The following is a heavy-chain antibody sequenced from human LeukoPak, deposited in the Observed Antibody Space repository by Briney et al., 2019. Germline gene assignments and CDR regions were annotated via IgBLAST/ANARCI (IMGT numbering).Heavy chain of an antibody. CDR3: ARGDPELRYFDWLLYYMDV. Sequence: ASVKVSCKASGYTFTSYGISWVRQAPGQGLEWMGWISAYNGNTNYAQKLQGRVTMTTDTSTSTAYMELRSLRSEDTAVYYCARGDPELRYFDWLLYYMDVWGRGTTVTVSS. CDR1: GYTFTSYG. D-gene: IGHD3-9*01. V-gene: IGHV1-18*01. J-gene: IGHJ6*03. CDR2: ISAYNGNT.